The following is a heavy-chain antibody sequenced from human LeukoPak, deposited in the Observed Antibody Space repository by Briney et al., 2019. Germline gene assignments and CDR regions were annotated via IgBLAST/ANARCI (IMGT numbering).Heavy chain of an antibody. J-gene: IGHJ4*02. D-gene: IGHD4-17*01. CDR1: GGSISSYY. CDR3: ARVYGDYGDY. V-gene: IGHV4-59*08. CDR2: IYYSGST. Sequence: SGTLSLTCTVSGGSISSYYWSWIRQPPGKGLEWIGYIYYSGSTNYNPSLKSRVTISVDTSKNQFSLNLTSVTAADTAVYYCARVYGDYGDYWGQGILVTVSS.